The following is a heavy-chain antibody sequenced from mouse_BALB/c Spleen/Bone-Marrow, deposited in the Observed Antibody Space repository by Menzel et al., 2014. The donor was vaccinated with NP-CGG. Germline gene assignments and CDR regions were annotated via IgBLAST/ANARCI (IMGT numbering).Heavy chain of an antibody. J-gene: IGHJ4*01. V-gene: IGHV5-6-4*01. D-gene: IGHD4-1*01. Sequence: LLEFGAGLVNPGGSLLLSCAASGFTFSSYTMSWVRQTPEKRLDWVATISSGGSYTYYPDSVKGRFTISRDNAKNTLYLQMSSLKSEDTAMYYCTRLTGWDAMDYWGQGTSFTV. CDR3: TRLTGWDAMDY. CDR1: GFTFSSYT. CDR2: ISSGGSYT.